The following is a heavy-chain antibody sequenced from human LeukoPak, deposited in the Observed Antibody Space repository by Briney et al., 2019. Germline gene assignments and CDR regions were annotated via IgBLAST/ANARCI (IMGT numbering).Heavy chain of an antibody. V-gene: IGHV3-30*02. Sequence: GGSLRLSCAASGFTFSSYGMHWVRQAPGKGLEWVAFIRYDGSNKYYADSVKGRFTISRDNSKNTLYLQMNSLRAEDTAVYYCARDGAIVPAAIPTPYYYYYYMDVWGKGTTVTVSS. CDR3: ARDGAIVPAAIPTPYYYYYYMDV. CDR2: IRYDGSNK. J-gene: IGHJ6*03. D-gene: IGHD2-2*01. CDR1: GFTFSSYG.